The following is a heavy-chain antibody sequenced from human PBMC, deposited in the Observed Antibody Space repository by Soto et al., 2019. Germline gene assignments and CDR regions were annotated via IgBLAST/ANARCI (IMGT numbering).Heavy chain of an antibody. CDR3: ARAPPRLSSSWYYFDY. CDR2: IYYSGST. V-gene: IGHV4-31*03. Sequence: QVQLQESGPGLVKPSQTLSLTCTVSGGSISSGGYYWSWIRQHPGKGLEWIGYIYYSGSTYYNPSLKSRVTISVDTSKNQFSLQLSSVTAADTAVYYCARAPPRLSSSWYYFDYWGQGTLVTVSS. CDR1: GGSISSGGYY. J-gene: IGHJ4*02. D-gene: IGHD6-13*01.